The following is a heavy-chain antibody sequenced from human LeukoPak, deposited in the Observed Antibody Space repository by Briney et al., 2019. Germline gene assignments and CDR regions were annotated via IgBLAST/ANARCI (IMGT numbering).Heavy chain of an antibody. J-gene: IGHJ4*02. Sequence: GASVKVSCKASGYTFTTYDINWVRQATGQGLEWMGWMNPNSGNTGYAQKFQGRVTMTRNTSMSTAYMELSSLRSGDTAVYYCARANYYGSGKKDLDYWGQGTLVTVSS. CDR2: MNPNSGNT. CDR1: GYTFTTYD. V-gene: IGHV1-8*01. CDR3: ARANYYGSGKKDLDY. D-gene: IGHD3-10*01.